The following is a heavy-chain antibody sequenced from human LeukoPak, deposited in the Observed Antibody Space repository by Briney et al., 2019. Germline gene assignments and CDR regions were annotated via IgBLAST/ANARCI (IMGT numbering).Heavy chain of an antibody. Sequence: ASVKVSCKASGYTFTSYVISWVRQAPGQGLEWMGWISAYNGNTNYAQKLQGRVTMTTDTSTSTAYMELRSLRSDDTAVYYCARIRFLEWLLYQYNWFDPWGQGTLVTVSS. CDR2: ISAYNGNT. V-gene: IGHV1-18*01. J-gene: IGHJ5*02. CDR3: ARIRFLEWLLYQYNWFDP. D-gene: IGHD3-3*01. CDR1: GYTFTSYV.